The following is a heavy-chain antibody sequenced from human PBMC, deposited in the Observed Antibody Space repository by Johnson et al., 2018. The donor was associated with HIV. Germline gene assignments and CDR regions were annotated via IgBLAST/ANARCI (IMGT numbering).Heavy chain of an antibody. CDR2: IKQDGSEK. Sequence: EVQLVESGGGLVQPGGSLRLSCAASGFTFSTYWMTWVRQAPGKGLEWVANIKQDGSEKYYVDSVKGRFTISRDNAKKSLYLQMNSLRVEDTAVFYCARAEVGRCAFDIWGQGTMVTVTS. CDR3: ARAEVGRCAFDI. V-gene: IGHV3-7*04. J-gene: IGHJ3*02. CDR1: GFTFSTYW. D-gene: IGHD1-26*01.